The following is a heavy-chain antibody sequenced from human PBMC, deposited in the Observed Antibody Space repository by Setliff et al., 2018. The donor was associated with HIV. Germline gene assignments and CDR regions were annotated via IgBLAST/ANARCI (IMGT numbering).Heavy chain of an antibody. CDR1: GGSISSGGYY. Sequence: SETLSLTCAVSGGSISSGGYYWNWIRLQPGKGLEWIGHIYYSGSTSYNPSLKGRVTISVETSKNQFSVRLNSVTAADTAVYYCARGSPEAYQDSGWYNWGQGTLVTVSS. V-gene: IGHV4-61*08. D-gene: IGHD6-19*01. CDR3: ARGSPEAYQDSGWYN. CDR2: IYYSGST. J-gene: IGHJ4*02.